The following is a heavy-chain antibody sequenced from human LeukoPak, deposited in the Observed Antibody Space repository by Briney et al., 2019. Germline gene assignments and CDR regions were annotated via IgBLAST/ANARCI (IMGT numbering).Heavy chain of an antibody. CDR2: IRSKPKSYAT. J-gene: IGHJ4*02. V-gene: IGHV3-73*01. CDR1: GFFFSGSG. D-gene: IGHD5-24*01. Sequence: GGSLRLSCAASGFFFSGSGIHWVRQASGKGLEWIGRIRSKPKSYATAYAASVKGRFNVSRDDSKNTAYLQMDSLEAEDTAVYYCARLEEMTTVSTSFDFWGQGTLVTVSS. CDR3: ARLEEMTTVSTSFDF.